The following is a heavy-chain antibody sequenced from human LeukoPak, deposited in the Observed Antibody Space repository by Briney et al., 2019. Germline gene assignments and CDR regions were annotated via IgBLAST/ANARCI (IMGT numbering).Heavy chain of an antibody. V-gene: IGHV3-23*01. D-gene: IGHD2/OR15-2a*01. CDR1: GFTFSTIA. J-gene: IGHJ4*02. CDR3: AKSVGSSFDY. Sequence: QPGGSLRLSCAASGFTFSTIAMNWVRQVPGKGLEWVSIISSSASSTYYADSVKGRFTISRDNSKNTLYLQMNSLRAEDTAVYYCAKSVGSSFDYWGQGTLVTVSS. CDR2: ISSSASST.